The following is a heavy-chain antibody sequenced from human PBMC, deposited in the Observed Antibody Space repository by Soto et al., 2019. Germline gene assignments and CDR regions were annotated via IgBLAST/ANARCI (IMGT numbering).Heavy chain of an antibody. CDR1: GYTFTSYG. D-gene: IGHD6-19*01. V-gene: IGHV1-18*01. J-gene: IGHJ2*01. CDR3: ARVIAVAETYWYCDL. CDR2: ISAYNGNT. Sequence: QVQLVQSGAEVKKPGASVKVSCKASGYTFTSYGISWVRQAPGQGLEWMGWISAYNGNTNYAQKLQGRVTMTTDTPTSTAYMELRSLRSDDTAVYYCARVIAVAETYWYCDLWGRGTLVTVSS.